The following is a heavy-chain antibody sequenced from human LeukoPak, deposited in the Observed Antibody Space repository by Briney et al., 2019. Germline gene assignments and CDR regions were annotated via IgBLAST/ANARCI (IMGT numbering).Heavy chain of an antibody. D-gene: IGHD3-10*01. CDR1: GFTFSSYG. CDR3: ARDPYGVGALDI. CDR2: IWYDGSNK. V-gene: IGHV3-33*01. Sequence: GGSLRLSCAASGFTFSSYGMHWVRQAPGKGLEWVAVIWYDGSNKYYADSVKGRFTISRDNSKNTLYLQMNSLRAEDTAVYYCARDPYGVGALDIWGQGTMVTVSS. J-gene: IGHJ3*02.